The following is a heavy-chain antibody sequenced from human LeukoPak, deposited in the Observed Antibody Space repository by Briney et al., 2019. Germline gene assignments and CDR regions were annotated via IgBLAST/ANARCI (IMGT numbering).Heavy chain of an antibody. J-gene: IGHJ3*02. D-gene: IGHD3-10*01. CDR2: IYYSGST. V-gene: IGHV4-39*07. CDR1: GGSISSSSYY. CDR3: ARDARVLNASDI. Sequence: PSETLSLTCTVSGGSISSSSYYWGWIRQPPGKGLEWIGSIYYSGSTHYNPSLKSRVTISVDTSKNQFSLKLSSVTAADTAVYYCARDARVLNASDIWGQGTMVTVSS.